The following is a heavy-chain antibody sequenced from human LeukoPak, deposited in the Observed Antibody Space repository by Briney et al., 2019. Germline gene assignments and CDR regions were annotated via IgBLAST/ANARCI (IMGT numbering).Heavy chain of an antibody. CDR1: GYTFTSYG. J-gene: IGHJ3*02. Sequence: ASVKVSCKASGYTFTSYGISWVRQAPGQGLEWMGWISASNGNTNYAQKLQGRVSMTTDTYTSTAYMELRSLRSDDTAVYYCAREERSGSYYAFDIWGQGTMVTVSS. D-gene: IGHD1-26*01. CDR3: AREERSGSYYAFDI. CDR2: ISASNGNT. V-gene: IGHV1-18*01.